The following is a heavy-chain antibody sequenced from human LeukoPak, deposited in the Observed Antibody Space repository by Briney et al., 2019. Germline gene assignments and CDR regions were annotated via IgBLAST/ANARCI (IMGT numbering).Heavy chain of an antibody. CDR1: GGTFSSYA. CDR3: ASAQYYDFWSGYLFDP. CDR2: IIPILGIA. D-gene: IGHD3-3*01. V-gene: IGHV1-69*04. Sequence: ASVKVSCKASGGTFSSYAISWVRQAPGQGLEWMGRIIPILGIANYAQKFQGRVTITADKSTSTAYMELSSLRSEDTGVYYCASAQYYDFWSGYLFDPWGQGTLVTVSS. J-gene: IGHJ5*02.